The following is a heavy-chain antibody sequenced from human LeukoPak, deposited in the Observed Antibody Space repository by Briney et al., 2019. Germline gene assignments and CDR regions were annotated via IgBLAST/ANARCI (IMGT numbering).Heavy chain of an antibody. D-gene: IGHD4-11*01. J-gene: IGHJ5*02. Sequence: PSETLSLTCTVSGGSISSDSYYWGWIRQSPGRGLEWIGNIFHSGATYYNPSLRSRVTISLDTSKNQFSLRLNSVTAADTAAYYCARVHDSSYKIYNWFDPWGQGTLVIVSS. CDR1: GGSISSDSYY. V-gene: IGHV4-39*07. CDR3: ARVHDSSYKIYNWFDP. CDR2: IFHSGAT.